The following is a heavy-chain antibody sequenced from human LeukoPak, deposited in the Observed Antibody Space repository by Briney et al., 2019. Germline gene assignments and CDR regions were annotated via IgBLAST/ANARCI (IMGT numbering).Heavy chain of an antibody. Sequence: SETLSLTCTVSGGSISSYYWSWIRQPPGKGLEWIAYIFDSGSTNYNPSLKSRVTISVDTSKNQFSLKLSSVTAADTAVYYCARTTVTTYFDNWGQGTQVTVSS. D-gene: IGHD4-17*01. CDR2: IFDSGST. CDR1: GGSISSYY. CDR3: ARTTVTTYFDN. J-gene: IGHJ4*02. V-gene: IGHV4-59*01.